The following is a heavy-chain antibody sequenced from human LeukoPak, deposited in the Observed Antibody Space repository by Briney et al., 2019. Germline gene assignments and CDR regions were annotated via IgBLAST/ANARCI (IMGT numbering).Heavy chain of an antibody. D-gene: IGHD6-6*01. CDR3: ARGGGIAARPVDY. CDR1: GYTFTCYY. V-gene: IGHV1-2*06. CDR2: INPNSGGT. J-gene: IGHJ4*02. Sequence: ASVKVSCKASGYTFTCYYMHWVRQAPGQGLEWMGRINPNSGGTNYAQKFQGRVTMTRDTSISTAYMDLSRLRSDDTAVYYCARGGGIAARPVDYWGQGTLVTVFS.